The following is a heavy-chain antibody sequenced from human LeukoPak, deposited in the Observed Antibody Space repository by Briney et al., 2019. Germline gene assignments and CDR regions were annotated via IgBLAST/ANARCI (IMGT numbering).Heavy chain of an antibody. J-gene: IGHJ4*02. CDR1: GFTFSSYG. CDR2: IWYDGSNK. CDR3: ASDSPGYSSGSYFAY. V-gene: IGHV3-33*01. D-gene: IGHD3-22*01. Sequence: GGSLRLSCAASGFTFSSYGMHWVRQAPGKGLEWVAVIWYDGSNKYYADSVKGRFTISRDNAKNSLYLQMNSLRDEDTAVYYCASDSPGYSSGSYFAYWGQGTLVTVSS.